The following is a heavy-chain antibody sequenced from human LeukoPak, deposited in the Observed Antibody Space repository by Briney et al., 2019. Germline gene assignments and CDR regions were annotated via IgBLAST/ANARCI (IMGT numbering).Heavy chain of an antibody. CDR2: IGWDDEK. V-gene: IGHV2-70*04. CDR3: ARMRYFDGSGYYIDY. D-gene: IGHD3-22*01. CDR1: GFSLSTTGMR. Sequence: SGPTLVNPTQTLTLTCTFSGFSLSTTGMRVFWIRQPPGKALEWLARIGWDDEKLYSTSLKTRLTISKDTSKKQVVLTMTNMDPVDTATYYCARMRYFDGSGYYIDYWGQGTLVTVSS. J-gene: IGHJ4*02.